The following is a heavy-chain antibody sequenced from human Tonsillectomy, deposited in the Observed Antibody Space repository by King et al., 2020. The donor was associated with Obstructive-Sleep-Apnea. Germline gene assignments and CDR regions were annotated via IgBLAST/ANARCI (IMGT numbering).Heavy chain of an antibody. CDR2: IKQDGGEK. V-gene: IGHV3-7*01. Sequence: VQLVEYGGGLVQPGGSLRLSCTVSGFTFSNYWMTWVRQAPGKGLEWVANIKQDGGEKYYVDSVKGRFTISRDNAKNARYLKMNSLRAEDTAVYYCARDRPRDDYGDLHEVYWGQGTLVTVSS. J-gene: IGHJ4*02. CDR1: GFTFSNYW. CDR3: ARDRPRDDYGDLHEVY. D-gene: IGHD4-17*01.